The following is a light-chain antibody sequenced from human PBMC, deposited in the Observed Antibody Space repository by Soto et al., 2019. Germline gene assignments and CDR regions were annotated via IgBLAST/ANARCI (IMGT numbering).Light chain of an antibody. V-gene: IGKV3-15*01. J-gene: IGKJ1*01. Sequence: EIVMTQSPATLSVSPGERATLSCRASQSVSSNLAWYQQKPGQAPRLLIYGASTRATGVPARLSGSGSGTEFTLNIRSLQSEDFAVYYCQQYNNWPRTFGQGTKVEIK. CDR2: GAS. CDR3: QQYNNWPRT. CDR1: QSVSSN.